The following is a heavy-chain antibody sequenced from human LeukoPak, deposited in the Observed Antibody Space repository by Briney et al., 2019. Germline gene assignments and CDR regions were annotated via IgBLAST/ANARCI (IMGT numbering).Heavy chain of an antibody. Sequence: KFQGRVTITRDTSASTAYMELSSLRSEDTAVYYCARDTTIPPRNLDYGGNPYFDYWGQGTLVTVSS. CDR3: ARDTTIPPRNLDYGGNPYFDY. J-gene: IGHJ4*02. V-gene: IGHV1-3*01. D-gene: IGHD4-23*01.